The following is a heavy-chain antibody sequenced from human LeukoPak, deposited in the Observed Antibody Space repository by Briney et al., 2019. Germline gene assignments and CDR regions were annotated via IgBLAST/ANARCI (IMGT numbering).Heavy chain of an antibody. J-gene: IGHJ5*02. CDR1: GGSISSYY. D-gene: IGHD3-9*01. V-gene: IGHV4-34*01. Sequence: PSETLSLTCTVSGGSISSYYWSWIRQPPGKGLEWIGEINHSGSTNYNPSLKSRVTMSVDTSKNQFSLKLNSVTAADTAVYYCARDYDVLTAYPPTQLFDPWGQGTLVTVSS. CDR2: INHSGST. CDR3: ARDYDVLTAYPPTQLFDP.